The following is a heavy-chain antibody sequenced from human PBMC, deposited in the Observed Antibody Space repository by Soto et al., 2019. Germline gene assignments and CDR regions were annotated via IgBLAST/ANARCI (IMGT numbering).Heavy chain of an antibody. CDR1: GGSISSGDYY. Sequence: SETLSLTCTVSGGSISSGDYYWSWIRQPPGKGLEWIGYIYYSGSTNYNPSLKSRGTISVDTSKNQFSLKLSSVTAADTAVYYCARARYSSRFYYGMDVWGQGTTGTV. J-gene: IGHJ6*02. V-gene: IGHV4-30-4*01. CDR2: IYYSGST. CDR3: ARARYSSRFYYGMDV. D-gene: IGHD6-13*01.